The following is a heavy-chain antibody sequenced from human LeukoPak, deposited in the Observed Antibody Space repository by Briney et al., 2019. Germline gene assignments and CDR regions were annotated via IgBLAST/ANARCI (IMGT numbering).Heavy chain of an antibody. J-gene: IGHJ4*02. CDR1: GFTFSSYW. CDR2: INSDGSSR. D-gene: IGHD5-12*01. CDR3: AREDYSGYDFYDY. V-gene: IGHV3-74*01. Sequence: GGSLRLSCAASGFTFSSYWMHWVRQAPGKGLVWVSLINSDGSSRNYADSVKGRFTISRDNAKNTLYLQTNSLRVEDTAVYYCAREDYSGYDFYDYWGQGSLVTVSS.